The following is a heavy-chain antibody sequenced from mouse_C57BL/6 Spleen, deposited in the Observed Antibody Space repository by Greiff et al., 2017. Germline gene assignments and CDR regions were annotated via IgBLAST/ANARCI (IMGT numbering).Heavy chain of an antibody. D-gene: IGHD1-1*01. CDR2: IYPGDGDT. Sequence: VQLQESGPELVKPGASVKISCKASGYAFSSSWMNWVKQRPGKGLEWIGRIYPGDGDTNYNGKFKGKATLTADKSSSTAYMQLSSLTSEDSAVYFCARGYGSREAWFADWGQGTLVTVSA. V-gene: IGHV1-82*01. J-gene: IGHJ3*01. CDR1: GYAFSSSW. CDR3: ARGYGSREAWFAD.